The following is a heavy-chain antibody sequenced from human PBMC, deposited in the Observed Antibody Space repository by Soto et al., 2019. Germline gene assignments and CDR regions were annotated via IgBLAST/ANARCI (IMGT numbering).Heavy chain of an antibody. J-gene: IGHJ4*02. D-gene: IGHD3-22*01. CDR3: ARAKYYYDSSGYSSPDY. CDR1: GYTFTGCY. V-gene: IGHV1-2*02. Sequence: ASVKVSCKASGYTFTGCYIHWVRQAPGEGLEWMGWINPNSGGTNYAQKFQGRVTMTRDTSISTAYMELSRLRSDDTAVYYCARAKYYYDSSGYSSPDYWGQGTLVTVSS. CDR2: INPNSGGT.